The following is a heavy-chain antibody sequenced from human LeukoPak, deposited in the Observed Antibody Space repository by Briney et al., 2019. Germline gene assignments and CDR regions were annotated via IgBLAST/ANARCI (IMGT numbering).Heavy chain of an antibody. D-gene: IGHD6-6*01. V-gene: IGHV4-59*01. J-gene: IGHJ4*02. CDR2: IYYSGST. Sequence: PSETLSLTCNVSGGSISRYYWSWIRQPPGKGLEWIGYIYYSGSTNYNPSLKSRVTISVHTSKNQFSLKLTSVTAADTAVYYCARSYSSSSPYCDYWGQGTLVTVSS. CDR3: ARSYSSSSPYCDY. CDR1: GGSISRYY.